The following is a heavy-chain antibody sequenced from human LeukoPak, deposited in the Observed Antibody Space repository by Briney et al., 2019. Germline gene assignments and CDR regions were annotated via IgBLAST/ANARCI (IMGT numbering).Heavy chain of an antibody. J-gene: IGHJ4*02. CDR3: ARDSYLEFAYFQGADY. D-gene: IGHD2-2*01. V-gene: IGHV1-46*01. CDR2: INPSGGST. CDR1: GYTFTSYY. Sequence: ASVNVSCKASGYTFTSYYMHWVRQAPGQGLEWMGVINPSGGSTSYAQKFQGRVTMTRDTSTSTVYMELSSLRSEDTAVYYCARDSYLEFAYFQGADYWGQGTLVTVSS.